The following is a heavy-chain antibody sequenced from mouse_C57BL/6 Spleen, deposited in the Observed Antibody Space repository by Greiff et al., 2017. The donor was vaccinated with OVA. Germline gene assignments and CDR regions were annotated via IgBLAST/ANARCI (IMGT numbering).Heavy chain of an antibody. CDR2: IAPEDGET. CDR1: GFNIKDYY. V-gene: IGHV14-2*01. Sequence: VQLQQSGAELVKPGASVKLSCTASGFNIKDYYMHWVKQRTEQGLEGIGRIAPEDGETKYAPKCQGKATITADTSSNTAYLQLSSLTSEDTAVYYCARDYFDYWGQGTTLTVSS. J-gene: IGHJ2*01. CDR3: ARDYFDY.